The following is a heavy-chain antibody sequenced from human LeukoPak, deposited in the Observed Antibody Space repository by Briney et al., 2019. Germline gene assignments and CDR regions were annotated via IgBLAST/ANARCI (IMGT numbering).Heavy chain of an antibody. CDR3: ARDKSGVVTASFDY. CDR1: GFSFSRYW. V-gene: IGHV3-7*01. D-gene: IGHD2-21*02. Sequence: HTGGSLRLSCAASGFSFSRYWMSWVRQAPGKGLEWVANIKQDGSEKNYVESVKGRFTISRDNAKNSLYLQMNSLRAEDTAVYYCARDKSGVVTASFDYWGQGTLVTVSS. J-gene: IGHJ4*02. CDR2: IKQDGSEK.